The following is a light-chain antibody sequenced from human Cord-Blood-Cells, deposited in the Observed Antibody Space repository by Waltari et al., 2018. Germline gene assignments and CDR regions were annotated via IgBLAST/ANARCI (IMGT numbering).Light chain of an antibody. CDR1: QSISSY. CDR2: AAS. V-gene: IGKV1-39*01. J-gene: IGKJ1*01. Sequence: DIQMTQSPSSLSASVGDRVTITCRASQSISSYLNWYQQKPGKAPKLRIYAASSLQSGVPSRFSGSGSGTDCTLTISSLQPEDFATYYWQQSYSTPPWTFGQGTKVEIK. CDR3: QQSYSTPPWT.